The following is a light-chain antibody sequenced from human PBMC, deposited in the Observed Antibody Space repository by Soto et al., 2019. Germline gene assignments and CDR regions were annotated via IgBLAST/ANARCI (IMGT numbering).Light chain of an antibody. CDR2: DVS. CDR1: SSDVGAYNS. CDR3: SSYTSSSTLV. Sequence: QSVLTQPASVSGSPGQSITISCTGTSSDVGAYNSVAWYQHNPGKAPKLMIYDVSNRPSGVSSRFSGSKSGNTASLSIPGLQAEDEADYYCSSYTSSSTLVFGTGTKVTVL. J-gene: IGLJ1*01. V-gene: IGLV2-14*01.